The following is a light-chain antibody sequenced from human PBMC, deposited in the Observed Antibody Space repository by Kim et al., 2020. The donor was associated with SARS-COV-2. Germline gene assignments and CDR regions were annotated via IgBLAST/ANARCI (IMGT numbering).Light chain of an antibody. CDR2: GKN. Sequence: ALGQTVRITCKGNSLRRYYATWYQQKPGQAPVLVIYGKNNRPSGIPDRFSGSSSRNTASLTITGAQAEDEADYFCNSRDSSASHVVFGGGTKLTVL. CDR1: SLRRYY. J-gene: IGLJ2*01. CDR3: NSRDSSASHVV. V-gene: IGLV3-19*01.